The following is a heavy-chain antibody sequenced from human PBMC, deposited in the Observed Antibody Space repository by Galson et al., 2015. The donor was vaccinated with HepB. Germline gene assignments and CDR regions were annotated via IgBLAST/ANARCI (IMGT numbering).Heavy chain of an antibody. CDR3: VRDGFDAGDALDI. Sequence: SLRLSCAASGFTLTSHEMSWVRQAPGKGLEWVSYISISGSAILYADSVKGRFAISRDAAKNSLDLQMNSLRAEDTAIYYCVRDGFDAGDALDIWGQGTMVTVSS. J-gene: IGHJ3*02. D-gene: IGHD3-10*01. CDR1: GFTLTSHE. V-gene: IGHV3-48*03. CDR2: ISISGSAI.